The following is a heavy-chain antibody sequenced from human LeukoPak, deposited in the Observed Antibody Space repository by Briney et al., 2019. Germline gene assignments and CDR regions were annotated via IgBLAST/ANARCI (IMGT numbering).Heavy chain of an antibody. CDR3: ARYNSSGWYQEGFDY. J-gene: IGHJ4*02. Sequence: GGSLRLSCAASGFTFSSSAMSWVRQAPGKGLEWVSAISNNGGYTYYADSVKGRFTISRDNSKNTLYLQMNSLRAEDTAVYYCARYNSSGWYQEGFDYWGQGTLVTVSS. CDR1: GFTFSSSA. CDR2: ISNNGGYT. D-gene: IGHD6-19*01. V-gene: IGHV3-23*01.